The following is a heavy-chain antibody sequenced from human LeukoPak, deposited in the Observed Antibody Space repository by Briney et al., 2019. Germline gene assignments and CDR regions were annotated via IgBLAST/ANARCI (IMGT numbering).Heavy chain of an antibody. CDR2: ISGSGGST. V-gene: IGHV3-23*01. CDR1: GFTFSSYA. D-gene: IGHD2-15*01. J-gene: IGHJ4*02. CDR3: AKGTVVVVAALVTFNY. Sequence: SGGSLRLSCAASGFTFSSYAMSWVRQAPGKGLEWVSLISGSGGSTYYADSVKGRFTISRDNSKNTLYLQMNSLRAEDTAVYYCAKGTVVVVAALVTFNYWGQGTLVTVSS.